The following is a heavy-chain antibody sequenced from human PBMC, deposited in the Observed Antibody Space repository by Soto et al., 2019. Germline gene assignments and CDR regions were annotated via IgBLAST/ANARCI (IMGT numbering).Heavy chain of an antibody. D-gene: IGHD6-19*01. J-gene: IGHJ5*02. V-gene: IGHV1-3*01. CDR1: GYTFTNYA. CDR2: INAGTGNT. CDR3: AKEIAVAGTTSINWFDP. Sequence: GASVKVSCKASGYTFTNYAMQWVRQAPGQRLEWMGWINAGTGNTEYSQKFQGRVTITRDTSASTVYMELSSLRSEDRAVYYCAKEIAVAGTTSINWFDPWGQGTLVTVSS.